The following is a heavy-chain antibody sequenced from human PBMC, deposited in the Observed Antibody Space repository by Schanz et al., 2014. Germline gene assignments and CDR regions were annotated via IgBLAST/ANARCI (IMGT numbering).Heavy chain of an antibody. CDR1: GYTFPSYG. Sequence: QVQLVQSGAEVKKPGASVKVSCKASGYTFPSYGISWVRQAPGQGLEWMGWINVYNGDTKFAKTFQDRVTLTTDTSTSTDYMELQSLSSDATDVYYCARNIIATARAYDIWGQGTMVTVSS. CDR3: ARNIIATARAYDI. CDR2: INVYNGDT. J-gene: IGHJ3*02. D-gene: IGHD6-13*01. V-gene: IGHV1-18*04.